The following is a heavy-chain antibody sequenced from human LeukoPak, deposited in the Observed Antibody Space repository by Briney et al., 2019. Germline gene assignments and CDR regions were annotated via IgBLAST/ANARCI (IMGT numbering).Heavy chain of an antibody. D-gene: IGHD3-10*01. J-gene: IGHJ4*02. Sequence: GGSLRLSCAASGFAFSHAWMSWVRQAPGKGLEWVGRIKNKPDGGTTDYAAPVQGRFTISRDDSKNTLSLQMNSLKAEDTAVYYCTVVNYGSGSYPLGYWGQGTLVTVSS. CDR3: TVVNYGSGSYPLGY. CDR1: GFAFSHAW. V-gene: IGHV3-15*01. CDR2: IKNKPDGGTT.